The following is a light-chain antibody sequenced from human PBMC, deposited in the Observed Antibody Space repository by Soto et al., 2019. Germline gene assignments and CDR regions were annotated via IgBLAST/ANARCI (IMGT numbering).Light chain of an antibody. CDR3: QQYYNTHYT. CDR1: HSGLYSPNNKAA. J-gene: IGKJ2*01. Sequence: IVMTQSPHSLAVSLGERATINCKSSHSGLYSPNNKAALSWYQQRPGHPPNLLIYWASTRESGVPDRVSASGSGTDFTLTISSLQAEDLAVYYCQQYYNTHYTFGQGTKLEIK. V-gene: IGKV4-1*01. CDR2: WAS.